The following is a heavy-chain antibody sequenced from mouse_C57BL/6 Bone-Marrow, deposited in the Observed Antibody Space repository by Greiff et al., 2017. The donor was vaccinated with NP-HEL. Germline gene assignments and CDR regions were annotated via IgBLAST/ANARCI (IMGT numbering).Heavy chain of an antibody. CDR3: ARHPITTVVAFYWYFDV. CDR1: GFTFSSYG. CDR2: ISSGGSYT. D-gene: IGHD1-1*01. Sequence: EVKVVESGGDLVKPGGSLKLSCAASGFTFSSYGMSWVRQTPDKRLEWVATISSGGSYTYYPDSVKGRFTISSDNAKNTLYLQMSSLKSEDTAMYYCARHPITTVVAFYWYFDVWGTGTTVTVSS. V-gene: IGHV5-6*01. J-gene: IGHJ1*03.